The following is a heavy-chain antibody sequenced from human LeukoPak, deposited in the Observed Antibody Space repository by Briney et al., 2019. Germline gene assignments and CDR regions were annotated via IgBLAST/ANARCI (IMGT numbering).Heavy chain of an antibody. J-gene: IGHJ4*02. CDR3: ALAGYSSSWYVR. CDR2: INSDGSST. V-gene: IGHV3-74*01. Sequence: GGSLRLSCAASGFTFSSYNMNWVRQAPGKGLVWVSRINSDGSSTSYADSVKGRFTISRDNAKNTLYLQMNSLRAEDTAVYYCALAGYSSSWYVRWGQGTLVTVSS. D-gene: IGHD6-13*01. CDR1: GFTFSSYN.